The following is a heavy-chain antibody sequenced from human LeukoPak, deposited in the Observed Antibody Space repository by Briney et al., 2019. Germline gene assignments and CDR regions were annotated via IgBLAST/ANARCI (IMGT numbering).Heavy chain of an antibody. D-gene: IGHD2-15*01. CDR3: ARDVLGYCSGGSCYYYGMDV. CDR2: ISYDGSNK. CDR1: GFTFSSYA. V-gene: IGHV3-30*04. Sequence: PGGSLRLPCAASGFTFSSYAMHWVRQAPGKGLDWMAVISYDGSNKYYADSVKGRFTISRDNSKNTLYLQMNSLRAEDTAVYYCARDVLGYCSGGSCYYYGMDVWGQGTTVTVSS. J-gene: IGHJ6*02.